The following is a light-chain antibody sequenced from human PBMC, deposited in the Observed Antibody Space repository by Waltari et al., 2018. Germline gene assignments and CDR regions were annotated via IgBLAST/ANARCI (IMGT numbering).Light chain of an antibody. J-gene: IGLJ3*02. Sequence: QSALTQPASVSGSPGQSITISCTGTSSDIGAYNLVSWYQQHPGKAPKVIIYGVTERPSGVSDRFSGSKSANTASLTISGRQAEDEADYYCCSYADGTTSVFGGGTKVTVL. CDR3: CSYADGTTSV. CDR1: SSDIGAYNL. CDR2: GVT. V-gene: IGLV2-23*02.